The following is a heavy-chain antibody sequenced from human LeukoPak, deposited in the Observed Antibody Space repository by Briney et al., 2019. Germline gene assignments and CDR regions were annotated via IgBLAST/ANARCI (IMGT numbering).Heavy chain of an antibody. CDR2: ISYDGSNK. D-gene: IGHD3-10*01. Sequence: GGSLRLSCAASGFTFSSYGMHWVRQAPGKGLEWVAVISYDGSNKYYADSVKGRFTISRDNSKNTLYLQMNSLRAEDTAVYYCAKAYGSGSYEHRLDYWGQGTLVTVSS. CDR1: GFTFSSYG. V-gene: IGHV3-30*18. CDR3: AKAYGSGSYEHRLDY. J-gene: IGHJ4*02.